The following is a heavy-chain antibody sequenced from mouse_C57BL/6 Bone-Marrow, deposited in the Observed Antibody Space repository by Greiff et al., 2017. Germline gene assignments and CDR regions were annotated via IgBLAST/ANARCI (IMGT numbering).Heavy chain of an antibody. D-gene: IGHD1-1*01. V-gene: IGHV3-6*01. CDR1: GYSITSGYY. CDR3: AREGITTVVDAPWFAY. Sequence: VQLKESGPGLVKPSQSLSLTCSVTGYSITSGYYWNWIRQFPGNKLEWMGYISYDGSNNYNPSLKNRISITRDTSKNQFFLKLNSVTTEDTATYYCAREGITTVVDAPWFAYWGQGTLVTVSA. J-gene: IGHJ3*01. CDR2: ISYDGSN.